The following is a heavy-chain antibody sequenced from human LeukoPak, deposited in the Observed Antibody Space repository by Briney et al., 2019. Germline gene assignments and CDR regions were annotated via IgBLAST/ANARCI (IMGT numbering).Heavy chain of an antibody. J-gene: IGHJ5*02. V-gene: IGHV4-59*08. Sequence: SETLSLTCTVSGGSISSYYWSWIRQPPGKGLEWIGDIYYSGSTNYNPSLKSRVTISLDTSKNQFSLKLRSVPAADTAVYYCARRHYDFWSGYSNWLDPWGQGTLVTVSS. CDR2: IYYSGST. D-gene: IGHD3-3*01. CDR3: ARRHYDFWSGYSNWLDP. CDR1: GGSISSYY.